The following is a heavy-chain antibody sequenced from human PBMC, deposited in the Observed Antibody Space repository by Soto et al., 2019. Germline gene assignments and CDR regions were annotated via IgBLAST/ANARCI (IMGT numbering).Heavy chain of an antibody. V-gene: IGHV1-58*01. J-gene: IGHJ6*02. CDR1: GFTFTSSA. Sequence: ASVKVSCKASGFTFTSSAVQWVRQARGQRLEWIGWIVVGSGNTNYAQKFQERVTITRDRSTSTAYMELSSLRSEDTAVYYCAADPIYDILTGYWYYYGMDVWGQGTTVTVSS. D-gene: IGHD3-9*01. CDR3: AADPIYDILTGYWYYYGMDV. CDR2: IVVGSGNT.